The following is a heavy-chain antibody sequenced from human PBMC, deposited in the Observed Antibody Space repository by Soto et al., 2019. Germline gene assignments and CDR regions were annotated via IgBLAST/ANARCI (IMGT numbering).Heavy chain of an antibody. J-gene: IGHJ4*02. V-gene: IGHV3-53*01. CDR2: IYSGGNT. Sequence: GGSLRLSCAVSGFSVRDYYMSWVRQAPGKGLEWVALIYSGGNTYYADSVKGRFTISKDTAKNTVSLQMNSLRGEDTALYFCERPPFYSDGCYDYWGQGTQVTVSS. D-gene: IGHD6-19*01. CDR3: ERPPFYSDGCYDY. CDR1: GFSVRDYY.